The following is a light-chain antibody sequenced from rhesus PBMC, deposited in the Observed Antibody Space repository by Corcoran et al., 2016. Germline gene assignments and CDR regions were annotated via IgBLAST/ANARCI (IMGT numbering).Light chain of an antibody. CDR3: QQHYSSPWT. V-gene: IGKV4-1*01. J-gene: IGKJ1*01. CDR2: WAS. CDR1: QSLLYSSNNKNY. Sequence: DIVMTQSPDSLAVSLGERVTINCKSSQSLLYSSNNKNYLAWSQQKPGQAPKRLIYWASTRESGVPNRFSGRGYGTDFTLTISGLQAEDVAVYYCQQHYSSPWTFGQGTKVEIK.